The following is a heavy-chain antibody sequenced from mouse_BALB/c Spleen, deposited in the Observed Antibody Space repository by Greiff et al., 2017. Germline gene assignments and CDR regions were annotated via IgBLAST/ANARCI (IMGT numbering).Heavy chain of an antibody. D-gene: IGHD2-3*01. CDR1: GFTFSSYG. J-gene: IGHJ3*01. CDR3: ARDRGYYVFAY. Sequence: EVQLVESGGGLVQPGGSLKLSCAASGFTFSSYGMSWVRQTPDKRLELVATINSNGGSTYYPDSVKGRFTISRDNAKNTLYLQMSSLKSEDTAMYYCARDRGYYVFAYWGQGTLVTVSA. CDR2: INSNGGST. V-gene: IGHV5-6-3*01.